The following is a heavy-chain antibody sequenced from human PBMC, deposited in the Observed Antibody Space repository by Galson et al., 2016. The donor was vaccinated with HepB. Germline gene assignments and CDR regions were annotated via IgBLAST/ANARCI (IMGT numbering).Heavy chain of an antibody. CDR3: AGDNGNLDTVMATYYYYGMDV. CDR2: IIPIFGTT. Sequence: SVKVSCKASGGTFSSYAISWVRQAPGQGLEWMGAIIPIFGTTNYAQKFQGRVTITADESTSTVYMELSSPRSEDTAVSYCAGDNGNLDTVMATYYYYGMDVWGQGTTVTVSS. CDR1: GGTFSSYA. J-gene: IGHJ6*02. D-gene: IGHD5-18*01. V-gene: IGHV1-69*13.